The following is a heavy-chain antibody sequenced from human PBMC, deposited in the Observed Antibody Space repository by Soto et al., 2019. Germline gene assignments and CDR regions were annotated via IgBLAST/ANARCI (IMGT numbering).Heavy chain of an antibody. CDR1: GFTFSSYA. CDR3: AREVGFLDYYYYGMDV. Sequence: GGSLRLSCAASGFTFSSYAMSWVRQAPGKGLEWVSAISGSGGSTYYADSVKGRFTISRDNSKNTLYLQMNSLRAEDTAVYYCAREVGFLDYYYYGMDVWGQGTTVTVSS. CDR2: ISGSGGST. J-gene: IGHJ6*02. D-gene: IGHD3-3*01. V-gene: IGHV3-23*01.